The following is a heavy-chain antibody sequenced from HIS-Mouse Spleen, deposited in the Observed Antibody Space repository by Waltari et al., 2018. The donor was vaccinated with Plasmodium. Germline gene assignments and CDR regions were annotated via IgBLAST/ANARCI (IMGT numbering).Heavy chain of an antibody. CDR1: GGSHSSSSYY. Sequence: QLQLQESGPGLVKPSETLSLTRTGSGGSHSSSSYYWGRNRQPPGKGLEWIGIIYYSGSTYDNPSLKSRVTISVDTSKNQFSLKLSSVTAADTAVYYCARDAHQFLLGYFDYWGQGTLVTVSS. D-gene: IGHD2-2*01. J-gene: IGHJ4*02. V-gene: IGHV4-39*07. CDR2: IYYSGST. CDR3: ARDAHQFLLGYFDY.